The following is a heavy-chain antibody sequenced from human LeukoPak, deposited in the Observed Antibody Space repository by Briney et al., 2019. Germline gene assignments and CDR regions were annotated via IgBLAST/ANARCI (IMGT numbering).Heavy chain of an antibody. CDR2: ISWDGGST. D-gene: IGHD6-19*01. V-gene: IGHV3-43D*03. J-gene: IGHJ4*02. CDR1: GFTFDDYA. Sequence: GGSLRLSCAASGFTFDDYAMHWVRQAPGKGLEWVSLISWDGGSTYYADSVKGRFTISRDNSKNSLYLQMNSLRAEDTALYYCAVLPNSSGGHITDYWGQGTLVTVSS. CDR3: AVLPNSSGGHITDY.